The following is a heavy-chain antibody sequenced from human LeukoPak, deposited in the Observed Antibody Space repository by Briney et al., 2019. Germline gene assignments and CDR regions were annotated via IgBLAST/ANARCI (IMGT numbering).Heavy chain of an antibody. V-gene: IGHV3-30*04. CDR2: IVYDGSEK. J-gene: IGHJ4*02. CDR3: AKDPRTGAVSGIFYFDY. Sequence: GTSLRLSCAASGFTFSRHPMHWVRQAPGKGLEWVAVIVYDGSEKYYKESVKGRFTISRDNSKHTLYLQRDSLRPEDTAVYHCAKDPRTGAVSGIFYFDYGGQGTLLTVSS. D-gene: IGHD6-19*01. CDR1: GFTFSRHP.